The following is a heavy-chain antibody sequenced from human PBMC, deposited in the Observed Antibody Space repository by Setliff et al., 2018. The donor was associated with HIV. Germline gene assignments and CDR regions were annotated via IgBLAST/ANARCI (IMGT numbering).Heavy chain of an antibody. D-gene: IGHD3-22*01. V-gene: IGHV3-48*04. CDR1: GFTFMNYA. CDR3: AVHYYDSSGYDY. CDR2: ISSGSVNI. J-gene: IGHJ4*02. Sequence: PGGSLRLSCAASGFTFMNYAMNWVRQAPGKGLEWVSYISSGSVNIFYADSVKGRFTISRDNAKNSLYLQMNSLRAEDTAVYYCAVHYYDSSGYDYWGQGTLVTVSS.